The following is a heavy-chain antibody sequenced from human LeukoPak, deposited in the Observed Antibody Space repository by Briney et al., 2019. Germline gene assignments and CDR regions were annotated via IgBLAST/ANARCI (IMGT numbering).Heavy chain of an antibody. CDR3: AKDRGYSYGRNYYYYGMDV. D-gene: IGHD5-18*01. Sequence: GGSLRLSCAASGFTFNDYGLSWVRQAPGKGLEWVAVISYDGSNKYYADSVKGRFTISRDNSKNTLYLQMNSLRAEDMAVYYCAKDRGYSYGRNYYYYGMDVWGQGTTVTVSS. CDR1: GFTFNDYG. V-gene: IGHV3-30*18. CDR2: ISYDGSNK. J-gene: IGHJ6*02.